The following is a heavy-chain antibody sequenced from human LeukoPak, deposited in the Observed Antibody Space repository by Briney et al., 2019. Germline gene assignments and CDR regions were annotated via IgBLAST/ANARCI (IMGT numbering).Heavy chain of an antibody. CDR2: ISSSSSYI. CDR3: AREITIFSLYFDY. Sequence: PGGSLRLSCAASGFTFSSYSMNWVRQAPGKGLEWVSSISSSSSYIYYADSVKGRFTISRDNAKNSLYLQMNSLRAEDTAVYYCAREITIFSLYFDYWGRGTLVTVSS. J-gene: IGHJ4*02. V-gene: IGHV3-21*01. D-gene: IGHD3-9*01. CDR1: GFTFSSYS.